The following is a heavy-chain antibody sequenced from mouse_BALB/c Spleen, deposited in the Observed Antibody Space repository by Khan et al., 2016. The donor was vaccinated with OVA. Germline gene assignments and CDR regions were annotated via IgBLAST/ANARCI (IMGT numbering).Heavy chain of an antibody. CDR2: INPSNGGT. CDR3: TRRGTARATLWFAY. J-gene: IGHJ3*01. V-gene: IGHV1S81*02. CDR1: GYTFTSYY. D-gene: IGHD3-2*01. Sequence: QVRLQQSGAELVKPGASVKLSCKASGYTFTSYYMYWLKQRPGQGLEWIGEINPSNGGTNFNEKFKSMATLTVDKSSSPAYMQLSSLTSEDSAVYYSTRRGTARATLWFAYWGQGTLVTVSA.